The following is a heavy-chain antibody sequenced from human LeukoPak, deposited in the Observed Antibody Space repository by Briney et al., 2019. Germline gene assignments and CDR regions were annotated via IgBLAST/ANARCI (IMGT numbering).Heavy chain of an antibody. CDR3: ARVGYYDSSGYPNAVDAFDI. Sequence: SETLSLTCTVSGGSVSSGSYYWRWIRQPPGKGLEWIGYIYYSGSTNYNPSLKSRVTISVDTSKNQFSLKLSSVTAADTAVYYCARVGYYDSSGYPNAVDAFDIWGQGTMVTVSS. CDR2: IYYSGST. V-gene: IGHV4-61*01. CDR1: GGSVSSGSYY. J-gene: IGHJ3*02. D-gene: IGHD3-22*01.